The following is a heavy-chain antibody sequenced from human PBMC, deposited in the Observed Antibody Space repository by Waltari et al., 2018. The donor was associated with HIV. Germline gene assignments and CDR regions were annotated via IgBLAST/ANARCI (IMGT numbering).Heavy chain of an antibody. Sequence: QLQLQESGPGLVKPSETLSLTCTVSGGSISSSSYYWGWIRQPPGKGLEWIGSIYYSGGTYYNPSLKSRVTISVDTSKNQFSLKLSSVTAADTAVYYCARRVPVVVPSPEWYFDLWGRGTLVTVSS. J-gene: IGHJ2*01. V-gene: IGHV4-39*01. CDR3: ARRVPVVVPSPEWYFDL. CDR1: GGSISSSSYY. D-gene: IGHD2-15*01. CDR2: IYYSGGT.